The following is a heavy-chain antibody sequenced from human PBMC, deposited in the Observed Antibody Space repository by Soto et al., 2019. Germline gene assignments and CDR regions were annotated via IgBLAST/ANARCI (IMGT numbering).Heavy chain of an antibody. CDR2: IRESGGLT. CDR1: GFSFRTYT. Sequence: GGSLRLSCAASGFSFRTYTMSWVRQTPGKGLEWVSAIRESGGLTYYADSVKGRFTVSRDNSRNTLYLQMNNLRAEDTAIYYCAKVDLPGFREDYFDYWGQGTLVTVSS. CDR3: AKVDLPGFREDYFDY. D-gene: IGHD3-9*01. J-gene: IGHJ4*02. V-gene: IGHV3-23*01.